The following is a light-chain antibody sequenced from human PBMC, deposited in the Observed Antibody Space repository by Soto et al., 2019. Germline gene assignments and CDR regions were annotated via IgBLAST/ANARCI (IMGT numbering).Light chain of an antibody. J-gene: IGLJ3*02. V-gene: IGLV7-43*01. CDR2: GIT. CDR1: TGAVTSDYY. CDR3: LLYRGRALV. Sequence: QTVVTQEPSLTVSPGGTVTLTCASNTGAVTSDYYPNWFQQKPGQAPRALIYGITNKHSWTPARFSGSLLGGKAALTLLDVQPEDEADYYCLLYRGRALVFGGGTKLTVL.